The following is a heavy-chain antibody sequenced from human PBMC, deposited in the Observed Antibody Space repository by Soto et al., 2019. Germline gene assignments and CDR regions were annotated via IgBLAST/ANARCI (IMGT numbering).Heavy chain of an antibody. CDR3: AKVRVAGILFYYFDY. CDR2: ISWNSGSI. V-gene: IGHV3-9*01. J-gene: IGHJ4*02. Sequence: GGPLRLSCAASGFTFSSYGMHWVRQAPGKGLEWVSGISWNSGSIGYADSVKGRFTISRDNAKNSLYLQMNSLRAEDTALYYCAKVRVAGILFYYFDYWGQGTLVTVSS. CDR1: GFTFSSYG. D-gene: IGHD6-19*01.